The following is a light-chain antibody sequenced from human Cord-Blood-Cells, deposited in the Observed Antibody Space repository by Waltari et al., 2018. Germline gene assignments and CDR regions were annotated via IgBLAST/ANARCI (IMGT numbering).Light chain of an antibody. CDR3: QAWDSSTYV. J-gene: IGLJ1*01. Sequence: SYELPQPPSAPASPGQTASIPRAGVIVGDNYACGYQQKPGQSRVLVIYQDSKRPSGIPERFSGSNSGNPATLTISGTQAMDDADYYCQAWDSSTYVFGPGTKVTVL. CDR1: IVGDNY. CDR2: QDS. V-gene: IGLV3-1*01.